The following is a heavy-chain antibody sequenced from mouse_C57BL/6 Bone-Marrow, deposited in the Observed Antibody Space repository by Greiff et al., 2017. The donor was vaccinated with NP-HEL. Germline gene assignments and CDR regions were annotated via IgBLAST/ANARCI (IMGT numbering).Heavy chain of an antibody. Sequence: QVQLKESGPGLVQPSQSLSITCTVSGFSLTSYGVHWVRQSPGKGLEWLGVIWSGGSTDYNAAFISRLSISKDNSKSQVFFKMNSLQADDTAIYYCARNLLYSNWFAYWGQGTLVTVSA. CDR1: GFSLTSYG. CDR3: ARNLLYSNWFAY. CDR2: IWSGGST. D-gene: IGHD2-5*01. V-gene: IGHV2-2*01. J-gene: IGHJ3*01.